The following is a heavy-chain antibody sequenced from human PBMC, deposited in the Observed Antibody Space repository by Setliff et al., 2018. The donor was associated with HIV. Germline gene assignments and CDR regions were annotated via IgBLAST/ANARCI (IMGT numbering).Heavy chain of an antibody. J-gene: IGHJ4*02. CDR2: IHGRGTT. V-gene: IGHV4-61*09. D-gene: IGHD2-2*01. Sequence: PSETLSLPCNVSGGSITSGSDYWSWIRQPAGEGLEWIGHIHGRGTTNYNPSLKSRVTISSDTSKHQYSLKLTSVTAADTALYCCARDVMEYLGNNFDYWGQGALVTVSS. CDR1: GGSITSGSDY. CDR3: ARDVMEYLGNNFDY.